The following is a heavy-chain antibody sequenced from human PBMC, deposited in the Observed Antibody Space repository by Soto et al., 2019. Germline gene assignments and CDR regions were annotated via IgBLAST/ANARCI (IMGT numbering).Heavy chain of an antibody. CDR3: AAREEGIVVVPAAIPAET. D-gene: IGHD2-2*01. J-gene: IGHJ5*02. V-gene: IGHV3-23*01. CDR2: ISGSGGST. Sequence: GGSLRLSCAASGFTFSSYAMSWVRQAPGKGLEWVSAISGSGGSTYYADSVKGRFTISRDNSKNTLYLQMNSQRAEDTAVYYCAAREEGIVVVPAAIPAETWGQGTLVTVSS. CDR1: GFTFSSYA.